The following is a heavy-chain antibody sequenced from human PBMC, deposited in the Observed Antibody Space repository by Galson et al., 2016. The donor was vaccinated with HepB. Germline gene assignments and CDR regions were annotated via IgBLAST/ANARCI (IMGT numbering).Heavy chain of an antibody. Sequence: SETLSLTCTVSGGSISPYYWIWIRQPPGKGLPWIGYIYYSGSTNYNPSLKSRVTISVDTSKNQFSLKLSSVTAADAAVYYCARVRNYYDSSGSYFFYFDYWGQGTLVTVSS. CDR1: GGSISPYY. J-gene: IGHJ4*02. CDR3: ARVRNYYDSSGSYFFYFDY. CDR2: IYYSGST. D-gene: IGHD3-22*01. V-gene: IGHV4-59*01.